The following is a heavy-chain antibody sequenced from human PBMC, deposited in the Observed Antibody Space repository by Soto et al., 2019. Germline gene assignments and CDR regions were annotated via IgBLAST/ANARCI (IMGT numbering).Heavy chain of an antibody. D-gene: IGHD3-16*01. CDR2: INPSGGST. CDR3: ARALYYDHVWGSHTFDY. Sequence: ASVKVSCKASGYTFTSYYMHWVRQAPGQGLEWMGRINPSGGSTSYAQKFQGRVTMTRDTSTNTAYMEVSSLRSEDTAVYYCARALYYDHVWGSHTFDYWGQGILVTVSS. CDR1: GYTFTSYY. V-gene: IGHV1-46*01. J-gene: IGHJ4*02.